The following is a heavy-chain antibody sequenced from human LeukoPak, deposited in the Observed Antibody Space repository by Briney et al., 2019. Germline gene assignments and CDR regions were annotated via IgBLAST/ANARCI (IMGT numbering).Heavy chain of an antibody. V-gene: IGHV4-59*01. D-gene: IGHD6-19*01. J-gene: IGHJ6*03. Sequence: SETLSLTCTVSGGSISSYYWSWIRQPPGKGLEWIGYIYYSGSTNYNPSLKSRVTISVDTSKNQFSLKQSSVTAADTAVYYCAREAGGDYYYYYYMDVWGKGTTVTVSS. CDR2: IYYSGST. CDR1: GGSISSYY. CDR3: AREAGGDYYYYYYMDV.